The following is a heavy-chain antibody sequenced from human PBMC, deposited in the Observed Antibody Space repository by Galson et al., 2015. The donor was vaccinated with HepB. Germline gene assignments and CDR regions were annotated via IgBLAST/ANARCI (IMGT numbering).Heavy chain of an antibody. CDR1: GFTVSNNY. CDR2: IHSGGTT. D-gene: IGHD2-2*01. CDR3: ARYCSSTSCAGSGSYNTLGAFDI. V-gene: IGHV3-66*01. Sequence: SLRLSCAASGFTVSNNYMSWVRQAPGKGLEWVSAIHSGGTTYYADSVKGRFTISRDNSKNTLYLQMNSLRAEDTAVYYCARYCSSTSCAGSGSYNTLGAFDIWGQGTMVTVSS. J-gene: IGHJ3*02.